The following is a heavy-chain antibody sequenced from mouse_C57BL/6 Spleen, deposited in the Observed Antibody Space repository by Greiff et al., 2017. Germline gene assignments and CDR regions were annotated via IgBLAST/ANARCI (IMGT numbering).Heavy chain of an antibody. CDR2: ISSGSSTI. V-gene: IGHV5-17*01. CDR1: GFTFSDYG. D-gene: IGHD4-1*01. Sequence: DVKLVESGGGLVKPGGSLKLSCAASGFTFSDYGMHWVRQAPEKGLEWVAYISSGSSTIYYADTVKGRFTISRANAKNTLFLQMTSLRSEDTAMYYCARQFRLDFDVWGTGTTVTVSS. J-gene: IGHJ1*03. CDR3: ARQFRLDFDV.